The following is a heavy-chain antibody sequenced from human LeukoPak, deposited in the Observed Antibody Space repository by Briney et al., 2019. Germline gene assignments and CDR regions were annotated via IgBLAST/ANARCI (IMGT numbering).Heavy chain of an antibody. CDR3: ARDGEDYYDSSGYYNWFDP. CDR2: INPNSGGT. D-gene: IGHD3-22*01. J-gene: IGHJ5*02. V-gene: IGHV1-2*02. Sequence: ASVKVSCKASGYTFTGYYMHWVRQAPGQGLEWMGWINPNSGGTNYAQKFQGRVTMTRDTSISTAYMELSRLRSDDTAVYYCARDGEDYYDSSGYYNWFDPWGQGTLVTVS. CDR1: GYTFTGYY.